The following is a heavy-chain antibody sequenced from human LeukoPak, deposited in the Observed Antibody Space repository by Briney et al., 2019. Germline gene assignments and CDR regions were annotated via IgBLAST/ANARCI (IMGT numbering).Heavy chain of an antibody. Sequence: GGSLRLSCAASGFIVSSNYMTWVRQAPGKGLEWVSAIYSGGTTYYADSVKGRFTISRDDSKNTLHLQMNSLRAEDTAVYYCVRATYSSGWSLNYYFDYWGQGTLVAVSS. CDR1: GFIVSSNY. V-gene: IGHV3-53*01. J-gene: IGHJ4*02. CDR2: IYSGGTT. D-gene: IGHD6-19*01. CDR3: VRATYSSGWSLNYYFDY.